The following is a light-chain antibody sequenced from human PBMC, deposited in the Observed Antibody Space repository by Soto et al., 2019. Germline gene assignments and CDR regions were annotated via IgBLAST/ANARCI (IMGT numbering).Light chain of an antibody. J-gene: IGLJ3*02. CDR2: LSSDGSH. CDR1: SGHSSYA. Sequence: QPVLTQSPSASASLGASVKLTCTLSSGHSSYAIAWHQQQPEKGPRYLMKLSSDGSHSKGDGIPDRFSGSSSGAERYLTISSLQSEDEADYYCQTWGTGLVVFAGGTKLTVL. V-gene: IGLV4-69*01. CDR3: QTWGTGLVV.